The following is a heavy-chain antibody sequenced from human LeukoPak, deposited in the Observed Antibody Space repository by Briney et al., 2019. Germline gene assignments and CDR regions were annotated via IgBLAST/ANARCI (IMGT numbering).Heavy chain of an antibody. CDR2: IYYSGST. CDR1: GGSISSYY. D-gene: IGHD3-10*01. J-gene: IGHJ5*02. V-gene: IGHV4-59*12. Sequence: SETLSLTRTVSGGSISSYYWSWIRQPPGKGLEWIGYIYYSGSTNYNPSLKSRVTISVDTSKNQFSLKLSSVTAADTAVYYCARENERHAWFGELFAFDPWGQGTLVTVSS. CDR3: ARENERHAWFGELFAFDP.